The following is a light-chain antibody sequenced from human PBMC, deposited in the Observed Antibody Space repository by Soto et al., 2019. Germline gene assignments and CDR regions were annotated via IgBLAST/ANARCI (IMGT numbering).Light chain of an antibody. CDR2: KAS. CDR3: QQYNSYSQLT. J-gene: IGKJ4*01. CDR1: QSISSW. V-gene: IGKV1-5*03. Sequence: DIQMTQSPSTLSASVGDRVTITCRASQSISSWLAWYQQKPGKAPKLLIYKASSLESGVPSRFSGSRSGTEFTLTISSLQPDDFATYYCQQYNSYSQLTFGGGTKVDI.